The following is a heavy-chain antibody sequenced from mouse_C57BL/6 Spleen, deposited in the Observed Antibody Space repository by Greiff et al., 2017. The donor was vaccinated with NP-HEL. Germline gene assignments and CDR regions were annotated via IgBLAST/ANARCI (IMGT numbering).Heavy chain of an antibody. V-gene: IGHV1-53*01. D-gene: IGHD2-4*01. CDR3: ARGGYYDYDAFAY. Sequence: VQLQQSGTELVKPGASVKLSCKASGYTFTSYWMHWVKQRPGQGLEWIGNINPSNGGTNYNEKFKSKATLTVDKSSSTAYMQLSSLTSEDSAVYYCARGGYYDYDAFAYWGQGTLVTVSA. CDR1: GYTFTSYW. J-gene: IGHJ3*01. CDR2: INPSNGGT.